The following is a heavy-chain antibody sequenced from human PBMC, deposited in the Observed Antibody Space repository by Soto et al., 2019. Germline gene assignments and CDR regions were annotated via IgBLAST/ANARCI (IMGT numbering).Heavy chain of an antibody. D-gene: IGHD1-26*01. CDR2: ITHRGST. CDR1: GDSFGGYY. CDR3: ARGGAHAKSGSGIYQFGYGLDF. Sequence: QVQLQQWGAGLLKPSETLSLTCNVSGDSFGGYYWSWIRQSPGKGLECIGDITHRGSTNYNPSLKSRVTLSVDTSKRQFSLKLSSVTAADTAVYYCARGGAHAKSGSGIYQFGYGLDFWGQGTTVTVSS. J-gene: IGHJ6*02. V-gene: IGHV4-34*02.